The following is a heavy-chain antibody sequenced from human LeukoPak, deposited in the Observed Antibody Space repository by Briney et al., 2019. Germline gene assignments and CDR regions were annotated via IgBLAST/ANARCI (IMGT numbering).Heavy chain of an antibody. J-gene: IGHJ5*02. CDR2: INPNSGGT. CDR3: ARSFSYKVNNWFDP. Sequence: ASVKVSCKASGYTFTCYYMHWVRQAPGQGLEWMGWINPNSGGTNYAQKLQGRVTMTRDTSISTAYMELSRLRSDDTAVYYCARSFSYKVNNWFDPWGQETLVTVSS. CDR1: GYTFTCYY. V-gene: IGHV1-2*02. D-gene: IGHD1-1*01.